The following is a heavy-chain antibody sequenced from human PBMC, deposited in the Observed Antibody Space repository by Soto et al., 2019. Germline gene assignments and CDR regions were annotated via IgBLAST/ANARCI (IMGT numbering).Heavy chain of an antibody. CDR2: IFYTGRT. CDR3: TRHHPHHYDSSGYFDY. D-gene: IGHD3-22*01. J-gene: IGHJ4*02. Sequence: QLQMQEPGPGLVKPSETLSLTCTVSDGSISTSSYYWGWIRQSPGKGLEWIGTIFYTGRTYYNPSLEGRVTLSVDTSKNQFSLHLTSVTAADTAVYYCTRHHPHHYDSSGYFDYWGQGTLVTVSS. V-gene: IGHV4-39*01. CDR1: DGSISTSSYY.